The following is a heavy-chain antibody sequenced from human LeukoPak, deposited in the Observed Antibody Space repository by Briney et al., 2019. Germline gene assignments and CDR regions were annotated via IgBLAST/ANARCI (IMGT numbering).Heavy chain of an antibody. CDR3: IGSGGWPGY. CDR1: GFTFSSYW. Sequence: GGSLRLSCAASGFTFSSYWMHRVRQAPGKGLAWVSRIASDGSTVYADSVKGRFTISRDNAKDTVYLQMNSLRVEDTAVYYCIGSGGWPGYWGQGTLVTVSS. CDR2: IASDGST. J-gene: IGHJ4*02. D-gene: IGHD1-26*01. V-gene: IGHV3-74*01.